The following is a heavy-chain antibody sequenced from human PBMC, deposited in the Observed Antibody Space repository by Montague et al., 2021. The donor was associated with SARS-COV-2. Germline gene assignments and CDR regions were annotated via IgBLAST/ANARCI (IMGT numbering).Heavy chain of an antibody. Sequence: SETLSLTCSVYGGSFSDYYWTWIRQSPGKGLEWIAEINHSGTTNYNFNASLRSRVTISVDTSKSPFSLKLTSVTAADTGVYYCARWNPKSLTLIGLRGKLASDYWGQGAMVTVSS. J-gene: IGHJ4*02. CDR1: GGSFSDYY. CDR2: INHSGTT. D-gene: IGHD4-23*01. CDR3: ARWNPKSLTLIGLRGKLASDY. V-gene: IGHV4-34*01.